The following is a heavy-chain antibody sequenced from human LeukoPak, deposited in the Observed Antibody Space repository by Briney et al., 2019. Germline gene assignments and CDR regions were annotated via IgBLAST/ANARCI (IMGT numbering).Heavy chain of an antibody. CDR2: IYYSGST. CDR3: ARDLGSRNDY. CDR1: GGSISSHY. D-gene: IGHD1-14*01. Sequence: SETLFLTCTVSGGSISSHYWSWIRQPPGKGLEWIGYIYYSGSTNYNPSLKSRVTISVDTSKNQSSLKLSSVTAADTAVYYCARDLGSRNDYWGQGTLVTVSS. J-gene: IGHJ4*02. V-gene: IGHV4-59*11.